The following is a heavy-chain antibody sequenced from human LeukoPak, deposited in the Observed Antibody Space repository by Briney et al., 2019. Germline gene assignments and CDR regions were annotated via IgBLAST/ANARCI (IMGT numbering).Heavy chain of an antibody. D-gene: IGHD2-2*01. CDR1: DYIFTSYG. CDR3: ARGPTNFDY. Sequence: ASVKVSCKASDYIFTSYGITWVRQAPGQGLEWMGWISPKNGNTNQAQILQGRVTMTTDTSTDTAYMELRSLRSDDTAMYYCARGPTNFDYWGQGTLVTVSS. J-gene: IGHJ4*02. CDR2: ISPKNGNT. V-gene: IGHV1-18*01.